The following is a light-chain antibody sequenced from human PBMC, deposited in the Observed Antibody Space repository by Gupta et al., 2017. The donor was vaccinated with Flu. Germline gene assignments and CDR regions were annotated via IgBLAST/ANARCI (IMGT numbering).Light chain of an antibody. Sequence: STGDRVTITCRASQGISSYLAWYQQKPGKAPKLLIYAASTLQSGVPSRFSGSGSGTDFTLTISCLQSEDFATYYCQQYDSYPWTFGQGTKVEIK. CDR3: QQYDSYPWT. CDR2: AAS. CDR1: QGISSY. V-gene: IGKV1-8*01. J-gene: IGKJ1*01.